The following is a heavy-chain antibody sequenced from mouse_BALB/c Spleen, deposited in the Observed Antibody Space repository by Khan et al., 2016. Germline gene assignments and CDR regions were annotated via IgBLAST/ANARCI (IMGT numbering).Heavy chain of an antibody. CDR2: ILPGTDTT. CDR1: GYTFNSCW. CDR3: AGGELGSLFVY. J-gene: IGHJ3*01. V-gene: IGHV1-9*01. D-gene: IGHD3-1*01. Sequence: QVQLKQSGAELMKPGASVKISCKATGYTFNSCWIEWVKQRPGHGLAWMGEILPGTDTTDYNEKFKDRVAFTADTSSNTAYMQLSSLTSEDSAVYYCAGGELGSLFVYWDQGTLVTVSA.